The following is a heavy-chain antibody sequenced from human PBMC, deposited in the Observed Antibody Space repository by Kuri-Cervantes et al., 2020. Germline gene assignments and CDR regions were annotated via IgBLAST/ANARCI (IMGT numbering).Heavy chain of an antibody. V-gene: IGHV2-26*01. CDR2: IFSNDEK. CDR3: ARTRSSSWDYYYYYGMDV. Sequence: SGPTLVKPTETLTLTCTVSGFSLSNARMGVSWIRQPPGKALEWLAHIFSNDEKSYSTSLKSRLTTSKDTSKSQVVLTMTNMDPVDTATYYCARTRSSSWDYYYYYGMDVWGQGTTVTVSS. CDR1: GFSLSNARMG. J-gene: IGHJ6*02. D-gene: IGHD6-13*01.